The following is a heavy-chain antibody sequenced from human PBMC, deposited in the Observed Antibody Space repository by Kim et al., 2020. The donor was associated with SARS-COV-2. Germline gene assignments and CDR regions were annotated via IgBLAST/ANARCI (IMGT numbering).Heavy chain of an antibody. CDR3: ARLSGPDAFDI. V-gene: IGHV4-61*07. CDR2: T. Sequence: THDTPSPKSRVTISVDTSKNQFSLKLSAVTAADTAVYYCARLSGPDAFDIWGQGTMVTVSS. J-gene: IGHJ3*02. D-gene: IGHD5-12*01.